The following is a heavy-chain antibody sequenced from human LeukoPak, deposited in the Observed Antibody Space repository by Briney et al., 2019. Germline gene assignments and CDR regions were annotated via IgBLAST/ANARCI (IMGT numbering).Heavy chain of an antibody. J-gene: IGHJ6*03. CDR3: ARVNDYDILTGYLYYYMDV. CDR2: INHSGST. V-gene: IGHV4-34*01. Sequence: SETLSLTCAVYGGSFSGYYWSWIRQPPGKGLEWIGEINHSGSTNYNPSLKSRVTISVDTSKNQFSLKLSSVTAADTAVYYCARVNDYDILTGYLYYYMDVWGKGTTVTISS. D-gene: IGHD3-9*01. CDR1: GGSFSGYY.